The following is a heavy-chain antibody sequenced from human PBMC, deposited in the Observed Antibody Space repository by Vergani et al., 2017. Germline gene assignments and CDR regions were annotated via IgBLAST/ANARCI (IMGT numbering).Heavy chain of an antibody. V-gene: IGHV3-21*01. D-gene: IGHD6-13*01. CDR2: ISSSSGYT. CDR1: GFTFSHYT. Sequence: EVQMVESGGGLVKPGGSLRLSYVASGFTFSHYTMHWVRQAPGKGLEWVSSISSSSGYTYYADSMKGRFTISRDNAKDSLYLQMDSLRAEDTAVYYCARDLRAAAVGDPFYYWGQGTLVTVSS. J-gene: IGHJ4*02. CDR3: ARDLRAAAVGDPFYY.